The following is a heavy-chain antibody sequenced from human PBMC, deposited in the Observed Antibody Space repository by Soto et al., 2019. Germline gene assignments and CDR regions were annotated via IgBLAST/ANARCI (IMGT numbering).Heavy chain of an antibody. J-gene: IGHJ6*03. CDR3: ARGRDFHYYYYMDV. D-gene: IGHD3-3*01. V-gene: IGHV3-7*01. CDR1: GFTFSSYW. CDR2: IKQDGSEK. Sequence: GGSLRLSCAASGFTFSSYWMSWVRQAPGKGLEWVANIKQDGSEKYYVDSVKGRFTISRDNAKNSLYLQMNRLRAEDTAVYYCARGRDFHYYYYMDVWGKGTTVTVSS.